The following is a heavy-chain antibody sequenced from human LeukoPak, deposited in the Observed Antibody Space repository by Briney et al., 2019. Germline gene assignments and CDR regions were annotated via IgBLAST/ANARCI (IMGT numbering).Heavy chain of an antibody. Sequence: SETLSLTCAVSGYSISSGYYWGWIRQPPVKGLEWIGSIYHSGSTYYNPSLKSRVTISVDTSKNQFSLKLSSVTAADTAVYYCARHVYHPVTTVWAFDIWGQGTMVTVSS. D-gene: IGHD4-17*01. CDR3: ARHVYHPVTTVWAFDI. J-gene: IGHJ3*02. CDR2: IYHSGST. CDR1: GYSISSGYY. V-gene: IGHV4-38-2*01.